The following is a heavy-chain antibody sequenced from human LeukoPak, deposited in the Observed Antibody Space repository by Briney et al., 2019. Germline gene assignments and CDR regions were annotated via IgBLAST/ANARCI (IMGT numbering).Heavy chain of an antibody. V-gene: IGHV4-34*01. CDR2: INHSGST. J-gene: IGHJ4*02. Sequence: SETLSLTCAVYGGSFSGYYWSWIRQPPGKGLEWIGEINHSGSTNYNPSLKSRVTISVDTSKNQFSLKLSSVTAADTAVYYCARGRYLTTTGGAAAGFLDYWGQGSPVTVST. D-gene: IGHD6-13*01. CDR3: ARGRYLTTTGGAAAGFLDY. CDR1: GGSFSGYY.